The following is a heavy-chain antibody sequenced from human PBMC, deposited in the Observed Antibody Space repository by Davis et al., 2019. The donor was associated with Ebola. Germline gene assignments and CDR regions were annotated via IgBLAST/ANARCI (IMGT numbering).Heavy chain of an antibody. J-gene: IGHJ4*02. D-gene: IGHD4-23*01. CDR1: GGSVSSGSYY. CDR2: IYYSGST. CDR3: ARVATVVTY. Sequence: PGGSLRLSCTVSGGSVSSGSYYWSWIRQPPGKGLEWIGYIYYSGSTNYNPSLKSRVTISVDTSKNQFSLKLSSVTAADTAVYYCARVATVVTYWGQGTLVTVSS. V-gene: IGHV4-61*01.